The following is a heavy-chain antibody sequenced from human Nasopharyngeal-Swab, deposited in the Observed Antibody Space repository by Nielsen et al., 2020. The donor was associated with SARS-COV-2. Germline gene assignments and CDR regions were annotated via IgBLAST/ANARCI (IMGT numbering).Heavy chain of an antibody. J-gene: IGHJ6*03. V-gene: IGHV3-23*05. CDR2: IDSSGRNT. Sequence: GGSLRLSCAASGFTFSSSDMNWVRQAPGKGLDWVSAIDSSGRNTYYADSVRGRFTISRDNSKNTLYMQMNSLRAEDTAVYYCAKGRYTMSYYYYMDVWGKGTTVTVSS. CDR3: AKGRYTMSYYYYMDV. CDR1: GFTFSSSD. D-gene: IGHD3-22*01.